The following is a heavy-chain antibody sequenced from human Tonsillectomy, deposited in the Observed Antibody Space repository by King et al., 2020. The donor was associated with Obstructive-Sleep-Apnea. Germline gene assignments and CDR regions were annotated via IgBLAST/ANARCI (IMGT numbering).Heavy chain of an antibody. CDR3: TRGDQLLSSFDY. Sequence: QLVQSGADVKEPGASVKVSCKTSGYTFTSSYMHWVRQAPGQGLEWMGIINLNGGSTTYAPRFRGRVTMTRDTSTSTVYMDLSSLRFEDTAVYYCTRGDQLLSSFDYWDQGTLVTVSS. J-gene: IGHJ4*02. V-gene: IGHV1-46*01. CDR2: INLNGGST. D-gene: IGHD3-22*01. CDR1: GYTFTSSY.